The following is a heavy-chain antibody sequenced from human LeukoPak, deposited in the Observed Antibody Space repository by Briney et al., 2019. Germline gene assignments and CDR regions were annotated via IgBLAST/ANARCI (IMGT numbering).Heavy chain of an antibody. J-gene: IGHJ3*02. D-gene: IGHD3-22*01. CDR2: ISWNSGSI. CDR1: GFTFDDYA. Sequence: PGRSLRPSCAASGFTFDDYAMHWVRQAPGKGLEWVSGISWNSGSIGYADSVKGRFTISRDNAKNSLYLQMNSLRAEDTALYYCAKDISSGYQRGAFDIWGQGTVVTVSS. V-gene: IGHV3-9*01. CDR3: AKDISSGYQRGAFDI.